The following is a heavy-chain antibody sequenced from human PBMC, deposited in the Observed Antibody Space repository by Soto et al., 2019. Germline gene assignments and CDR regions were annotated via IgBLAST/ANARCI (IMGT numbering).Heavy chain of an antibody. J-gene: IGHJ5*02. V-gene: IGHV4-30-4*01. Sequence: SETLSLTCTVSGGAISSGDYYLSWIRQPPGKGLEWIGYIYYSGSTYYNPSLKSRVTISVDTSKNQFSLKLSSVTAADTAVYYCARGARYYGSGTDNWFDPWGQGTLVTVSS. D-gene: IGHD3-10*01. CDR2: IYYSGST. CDR1: GGAISSGDYY. CDR3: ARGARYYGSGTDNWFDP.